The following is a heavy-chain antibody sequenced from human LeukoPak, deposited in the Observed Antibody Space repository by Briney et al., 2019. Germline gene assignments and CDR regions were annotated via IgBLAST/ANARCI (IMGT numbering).Heavy chain of an antibody. CDR1: GGSFSGYY. D-gene: IGHD2-2*01. J-gene: IGHJ5*02. Sequence: SETLSLTCAVYGGSFSGYYWSWIRQPPGKGLEWIREINHSGSTNYNPSLKSRVTISVDTSKNQFSLKLSSVTAADTAVYYCARGRSSYQLLFASNWFDPWGQETLVTVSS. CDR3: ARGRSSYQLLFASNWFDP. V-gene: IGHV4-34*01. CDR2: INHSGST.